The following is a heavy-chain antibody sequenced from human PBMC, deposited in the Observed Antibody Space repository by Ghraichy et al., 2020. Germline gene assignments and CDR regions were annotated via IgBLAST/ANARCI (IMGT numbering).Heavy chain of an antibody. V-gene: IGHV3-7*03. CDR2: IKQDGSEK. CDR3: ARDCRPYYDILPGYDAFDI. Sequence: GGSLRLSCAASGFTFSSYCMSWVRQAPGKGLEWVANIKQDGSEKYYVDSVKGRFTISRDNAKNSLYLQMNSLRAEDTAVYYCARDCRPYYDILPGYDAFDIWGQGPRVTVSS. J-gene: IGHJ3*02. D-gene: IGHD3-9*01. CDR1: GFTFSSYC.